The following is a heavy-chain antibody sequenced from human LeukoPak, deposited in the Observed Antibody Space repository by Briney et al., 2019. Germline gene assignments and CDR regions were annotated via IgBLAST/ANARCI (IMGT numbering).Heavy chain of an antibody. D-gene: IGHD2-21*02. V-gene: IGHV1-8*01. CDR1: GYTFTSYD. CDR2: MNPNSGNT. Sequence: GASVKVSCKASGYTFTSYDINWVRQATGQGLEWMGWMNPNSGNTGYAQKFQGRVAMTRNTSISTAYMELSSLRSEDTAVYYCASFPTGDSDAFDIWGQGTMVTVSS. CDR3: ASFPTGDSDAFDI. J-gene: IGHJ3*02.